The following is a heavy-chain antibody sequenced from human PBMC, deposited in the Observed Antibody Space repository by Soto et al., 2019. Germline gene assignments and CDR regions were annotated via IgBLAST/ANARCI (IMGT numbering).Heavy chain of an antibody. CDR1: GYNFSSHW. J-gene: IGHJ3*02. CDR3: AKSKVLEI. Sequence: PGESLKISCKGSGYNFSSHWIAWVRQKPGKGLEWMGIVYPGDSETRYSPSFQGQVTMSADKSIDTAYLQWGSLKASDTAMYYRAKSKVLEIWCQGTMVTLSS. V-gene: IGHV5-51*01. CDR2: VYPGDSET.